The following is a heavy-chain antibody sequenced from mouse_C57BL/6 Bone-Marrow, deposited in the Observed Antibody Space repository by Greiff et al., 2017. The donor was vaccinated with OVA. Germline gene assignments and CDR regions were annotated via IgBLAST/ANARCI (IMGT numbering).Heavy chain of an antibody. CDR1: GFTFSSYA. CDR2: ISDGGSYT. V-gene: IGHV5-4*01. CDR3: ARDPGGQYYFDY. Sequence: VQLKESGGGLVKPGGSLKLSCAASGFTFSSYAMSWVRQTPEKRLEWVATISDGGSYTYYPDNVKGRFTISRDNAKNNLYLQMSHLKSEDTAMYYCARDPGGQYYFDYWGQGTTLTVSS. J-gene: IGHJ2*01.